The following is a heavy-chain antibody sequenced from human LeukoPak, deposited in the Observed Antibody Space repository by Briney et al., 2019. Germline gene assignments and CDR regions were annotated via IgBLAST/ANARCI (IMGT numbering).Heavy chain of an antibody. CDR2: INPNSGGT. J-gene: IGHJ5*02. Sequence: ASVKVSCKASGYTFTGYYMHWVRQAPGQGLEWMGWINPNSGGTNYAQKFQGRVTMTRDTSISTAYMELSRLRSDDTAVYYCARNLRGIAARIVAWGNWFDPWGQGTLVTVSS. CDR3: ARNLRGIAARIVAWGNWFDP. CDR1: GYTFTGYY. D-gene: IGHD6-6*01. V-gene: IGHV1-2*02.